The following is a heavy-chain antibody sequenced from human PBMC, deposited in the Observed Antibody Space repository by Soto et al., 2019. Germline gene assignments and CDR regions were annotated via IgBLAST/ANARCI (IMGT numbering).Heavy chain of an antibody. CDR1: GFTFSYYY. J-gene: IGHJ4*02. Sequence: PGGSLRLSCAASGFTFSYYYMSWIRQAPGKGLEWVSYISSSSSYTNYADSVKGRFTISRDNAKNSLYLQMNSLRAEDTAVYYCASTIWFGELSLDYWGQGTLVTVSS. CDR2: ISSSSSYT. D-gene: IGHD3-10*01. V-gene: IGHV3-11*06. CDR3: ASTIWFGELSLDY.